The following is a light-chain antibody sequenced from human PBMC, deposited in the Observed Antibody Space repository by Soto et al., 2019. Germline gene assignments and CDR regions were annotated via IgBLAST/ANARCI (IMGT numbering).Light chain of an antibody. CDR2: DND. CDR3: ATWDRSLSVGV. V-gene: IGLV1-51*01. CDR1: SSNIGNNY. Sequence: QSVLTQPPSVSAAPGQKVTISCSGSSSNIGNNYVFWYQQLPGTAPNLLIYDNDKPPSRIPDRFSGSKSGTSATLGITGLQTGDEADYYCATWDRSLSVGVFGGGTKLTVL. J-gene: IGLJ2*01.